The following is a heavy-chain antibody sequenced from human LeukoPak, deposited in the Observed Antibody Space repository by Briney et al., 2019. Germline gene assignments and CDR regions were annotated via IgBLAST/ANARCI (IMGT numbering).Heavy chain of an antibody. D-gene: IGHD6-13*01. CDR3: AKLAAAGPSLAFDI. Sequence: PGGSLRLSCAASGFTFSSYAMSWVRQAPRKGLDWVSAISGSGGSTYYADSVKGRFTISRDNSKNTLYLQMNGLRAEDTAVYYCAKLAAAGPSLAFDIWGQGTMVTVSS. CDR1: GFTFSSYA. J-gene: IGHJ3*02. CDR2: ISGSGGST. V-gene: IGHV3-23*01.